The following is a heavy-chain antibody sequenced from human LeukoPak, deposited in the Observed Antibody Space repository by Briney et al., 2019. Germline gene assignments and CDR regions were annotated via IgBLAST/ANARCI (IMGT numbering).Heavy chain of an antibody. Sequence: GGSLRLSCAASGFTFSAYGMHWVRQAPGKGLEWVGVIWYDGNNKYYADSVKGRFTISRDNSKDTLYLQMNSLRAEDTAVYYCARDGGDTVTSPFDYWGQGTLVTVSS. CDR1: GFTFSAYG. CDR3: ARDGGDTVTSPFDY. V-gene: IGHV3-33*01. D-gene: IGHD4-17*01. CDR2: IWYDGNNK. J-gene: IGHJ4*02.